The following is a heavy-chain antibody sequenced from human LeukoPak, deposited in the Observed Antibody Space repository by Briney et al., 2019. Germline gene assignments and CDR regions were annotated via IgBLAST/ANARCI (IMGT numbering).Heavy chain of an antibody. D-gene: IGHD2-21*01. CDR3: ARATASNWFDP. CDR1: GFTFSSYW. CDR2: IKEDGSEK. Sequence: GGSLRLSCAASGFTFSSYWMSWVRQAPGKGLEWVANIKEDGSEKYYVDSVKGRFTISRDNAKNSLYLQMNSLGAEDTAVYHCARATASNWFDPWGQGTLVTVSS. J-gene: IGHJ5*02. V-gene: IGHV3-7*01.